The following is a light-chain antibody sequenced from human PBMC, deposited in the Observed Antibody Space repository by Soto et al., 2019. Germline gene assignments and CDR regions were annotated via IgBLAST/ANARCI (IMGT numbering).Light chain of an antibody. CDR2: KAS. CDR1: QTISSW. J-gene: IGKJ5*01. V-gene: IGKV1-5*03. Sequence: DIQMTQSPSTLSGSVGARVTITCRASQTISSWLAWYQQKPGKAPKLLIYKASTLKSGVPSRFSGSGSGTEFTLTISSLQPEDFATYYCQQSYSTPITFGQGTRLEIK. CDR3: QQSYSTPIT.